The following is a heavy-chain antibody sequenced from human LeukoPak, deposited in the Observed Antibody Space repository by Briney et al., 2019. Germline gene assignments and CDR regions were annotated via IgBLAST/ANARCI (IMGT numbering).Heavy chain of an antibody. V-gene: IGHV4-59*02. CDR1: GGSVSSHY. CDR2: IHYSGST. Sequence: SETLSLTCTVSGGSVSSHYWSWIRQPPGKGLEWIGYIHYSGSTNYNPSLKSRVTISVDTSKNQFSLNVSSVTAADTPLYYCARRKDAYNLFDFGGQGTLVTVSS. D-gene: IGHD5-24*01. J-gene: IGHJ4*02. CDR3: ARRKDAYNLFDF.